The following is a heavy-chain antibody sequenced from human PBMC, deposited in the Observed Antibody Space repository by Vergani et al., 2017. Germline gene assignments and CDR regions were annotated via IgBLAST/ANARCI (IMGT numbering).Heavy chain of an antibody. CDR2: IYYSGST. CDR1: GGSVSSGSYY. D-gene: IGHD1-26*01. Sequence: QVQLQESGPGLVKPSETLSLTCTVSGGSVSSGSYYWSWIRQPAGKGLEWIGYIYYSGSTNYNPSLKSRVTISVDTSKNQFSLKLSSVTAADTAVYYCARERVMVGATLRACDIWGQGTMVTVSS. CDR3: ARERVMVGATLRACDI. V-gene: IGHV4-61*10. J-gene: IGHJ3*02.